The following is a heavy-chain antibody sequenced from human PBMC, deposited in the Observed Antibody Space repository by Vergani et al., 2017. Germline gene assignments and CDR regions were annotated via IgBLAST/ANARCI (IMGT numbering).Heavy chain of an antibody. D-gene: IGHD4-11*01. CDR2: IDHTGRT. CDR1: GGSFTSYH. Sequence: QVQLQQWGGGLFKPSETLSLTCVVNGGSFTSYHWTWIRQSPGEGLEWVGDIDHTGRTDYNPSLKSRLTMSVDKSRNQFSLTLNSVTATDTAIYFCARVNTETNGHRYYYYYMDVWGQGTAVTVS. CDR3: ARVNTETNGHRYYYYYMDV. J-gene: IGHJ6*03. V-gene: IGHV4-34*01.